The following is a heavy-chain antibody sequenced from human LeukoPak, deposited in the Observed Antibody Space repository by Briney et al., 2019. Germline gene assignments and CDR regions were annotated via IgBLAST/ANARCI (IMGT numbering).Heavy chain of an antibody. Sequence: GGSLRLSCAASGFTFSSYSMHWVRQAPGKGLEWVSVISYDGSNKYYADSVKGRFTISRDDSKNTVYLQMNSLRAEDTAVYYCARDHTVAGIVFDSWGQGARVTVSS. CDR2: ISYDGSNK. CDR3: ARDHTVAGIVFDS. V-gene: IGHV3-30*07. CDR1: GFTFSSYS. J-gene: IGHJ4*02. D-gene: IGHD6-19*01.